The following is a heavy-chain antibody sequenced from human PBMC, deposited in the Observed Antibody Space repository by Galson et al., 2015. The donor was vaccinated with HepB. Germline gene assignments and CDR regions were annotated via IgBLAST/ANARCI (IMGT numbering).Heavy chain of an antibody. CDR3: ARGDSSGWFYFDY. CDR2: IIPLLAIA. V-gene: IGHV1-69*02. CDR1: GDTFSSYI. Sequence: SVKVSCKASGDTFSSYIISWVRQAPGQGLEWMGRIIPLLAIANYAQKFQGRVTITADKSTSTAYMELSSLRSEDTAVYYCARGDSSGWFYFDYWGQGTLVTVSS. D-gene: IGHD6-19*01. J-gene: IGHJ4*02.